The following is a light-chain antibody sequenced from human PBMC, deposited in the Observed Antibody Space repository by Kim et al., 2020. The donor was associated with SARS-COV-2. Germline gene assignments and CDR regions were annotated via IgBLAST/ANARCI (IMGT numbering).Light chain of an antibody. CDR2: DAS. J-gene: IGKJ5*01. V-gene: IGKV1-33*01. CDR3: QQYDNLPVT. CDR1: QDISNY. Sequence: ASVGDRVTITCQARQDISNYLNWYQQKPGKAPKLLIYDASNLETGVPSRFSGSGSGTDFTLTISSLQPEDIATYYCQQYDNLPVTFGQGTRLEIK.